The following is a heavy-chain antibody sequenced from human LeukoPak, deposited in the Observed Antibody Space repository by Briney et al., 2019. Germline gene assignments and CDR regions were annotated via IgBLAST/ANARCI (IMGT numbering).Heavy chain of an antibody. D-gene: IGHD1-26*01. Sequence: SETLSLTCTVSGGSISSYYWSWIRQPAGKGLEWIGRIYTSGSTNYNPSLKSRVTMSVDTSKNQFSLKLSSVTAADTAVYYCARDLSRLSGSYYVFDYWGQGTLVTVPS. CDR1: GGSISSYY. V-gene: IGHV4-4*07. CDR2: IYTSGST. CDR3: ARDLSRLSGSYYVFDY. J-gene: IGHJ4*02.